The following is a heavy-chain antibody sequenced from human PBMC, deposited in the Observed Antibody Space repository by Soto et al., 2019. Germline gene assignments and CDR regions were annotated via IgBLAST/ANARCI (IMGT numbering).Heavy chain of an antibody. CDR2: LSGSGATT. V-gene: IGHV3-23*01. CDR1: GFTFRNYA. CDR3: AKIGSSG. D-gene: IGHD6-19*01. J-gene: IGHJ4*02. Sequence: DVQLLESGGGLVQPGGSLRLSCAASGFTFRNYAMSWVRQAPGKGLEWVASLSGSGATTDYEDSVQGRFIISRDNSQNTLFLQMSSLRDEDTAVYYCAKIGSSGWGQGTPVTVSS.